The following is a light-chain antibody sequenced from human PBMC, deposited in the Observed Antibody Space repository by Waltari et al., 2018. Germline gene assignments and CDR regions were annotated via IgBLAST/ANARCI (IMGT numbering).Light chain of an antibody. CDR2: GKN. Sequence: SSELTQDPAVSVALGPTVRIPCQGASLRTSYASWYQQKSGQAPILVLFGKNKRPSGIPDRFSGYNSETTTSLTITGAQAEDEADYYCSSRDSSASHVLFAGGTKLTVL. CDR3: SSRDSSASHVL. CDR1: SLRTSY. V-gene: IGLV3-19*01. J-gene: IGLJ2*01.